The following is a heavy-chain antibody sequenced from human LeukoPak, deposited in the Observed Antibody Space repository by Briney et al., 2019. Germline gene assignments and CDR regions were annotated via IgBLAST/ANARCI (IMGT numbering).Heavy chain of an antibody. Sequence: ASVTVSCLASGYTFINYCITWVRPAPGQGLEWMGCISPYNGNTDYAQELQGRVTMTTDTSTSTAYMELRSLRSDDTAVYYCARGGVGGVVPGKAPYSWFDPWGQGTLVTVSS. D-gene: IGHD2-2*01. V-gene: IGHV1-18*01. CDR3: ARGGVGGVVPGKAPYSWFDP. CDR2: ISPYNGNT. J-gene: IGHJ5*02. CDR1: GYTFINYC.